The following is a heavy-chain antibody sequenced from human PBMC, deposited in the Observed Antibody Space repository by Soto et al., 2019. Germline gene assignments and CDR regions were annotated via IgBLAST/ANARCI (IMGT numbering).Heavy chain of an antibody. Sequence: QVQLVESGGGVVQPGRSLRLSCAASGFTFSSYAMHWVRQAPGKGLEWVAVISYDGSNKYYADSVKGRFTISRDNSKNTLYLQMNSLRAEDTAVYYCATDPHDYSNYGAFDIWGQGTMVTVSS. D-gene: IGHD4-4*01. V-gene: IGHV3-30-3*01. CDR1: GFTFSSYA. J-gene: IGHJ3*02. CDR2: ISYDGSNK. CDR3: ATDPHDYSNYGAFDI.